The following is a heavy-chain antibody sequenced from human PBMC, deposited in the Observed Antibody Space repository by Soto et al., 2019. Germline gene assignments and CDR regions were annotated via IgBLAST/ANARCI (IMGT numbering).Heavy chain of an antibody. D-gene: IGHD6-6*01. CDR2: IYYSGST. Sequence: PSETLSLTCTVSGGSISSYYWSWIRQPPGRGLEWIGYIYYSGSTNYNPSLKSRVTISVDTSKNQFSLKLSSVTAADTAVYYCARVEGDSSSFYYGMDVWGQGTTVTVSS. V-gene: IGHV4-59*01. J-gene: IGHJ6*02. CDR3: ARVEGDSSSFYYGMDV. CDR1: GGSISSYY.